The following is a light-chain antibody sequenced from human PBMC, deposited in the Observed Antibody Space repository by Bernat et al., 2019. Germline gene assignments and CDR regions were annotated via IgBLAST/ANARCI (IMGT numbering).Light chain of an antibody. V-gene: IGKV1-39*01. CDR1: QSISSY. CDR2: ASS. Sequence: DIQMTQSPSSLSASVGDRVTITCRASQSISSYLNWYQQKPGKAPKLLTYASSSLQSGVPSRFSGSGSGTDFTLTISSLQPEDFASHYCQQSYSTPYSFGQGTKLEIK. CDR3: QQSYSTPYS. J-gene: IGKJ2*01.